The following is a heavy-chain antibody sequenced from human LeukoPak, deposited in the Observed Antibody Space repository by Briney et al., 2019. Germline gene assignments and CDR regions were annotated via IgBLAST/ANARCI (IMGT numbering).Heavy chain of an antibody. J-gene: IGHJ3*02. V-gene: IGHV3-11*04. D-gene: IGHD1-26*01. CDR2: ISSSGSTI. CDR1: GFTFSDYY. CDR3: AREWGGASTDAFDI. Sequence: GGSLRLSCAASGFTFSDYYMSWIRQAPGKGLEWVSYISSSGSTIYYADPVKGRFTISRDNAKNSLYLQMNSLRAEDTAVYYCAREWGGASTDAFDIWGQGTMVTVSS.